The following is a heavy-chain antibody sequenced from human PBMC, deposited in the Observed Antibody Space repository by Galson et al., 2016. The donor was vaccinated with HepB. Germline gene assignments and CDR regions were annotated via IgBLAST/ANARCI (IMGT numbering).Heavy chain of an antibody. CDR2: TYDYERT. V-gene: IGHV3-66*02. J-gene: IGHJ4*02. D-gene: IGHD3-10*01. CDR3: AGPQGPGPWPFDC. Sequence: SLRLSCAASAFIFRSKYMIWVRQAPEKGLQWVSLTYDYERTYLADSVKGRFTVTRDNSKNTLYLQMNNVRADDTAVYYCAGPQGPGPWPFDCWGQGTLVTVSS. CDR1: AFIFRSKY.